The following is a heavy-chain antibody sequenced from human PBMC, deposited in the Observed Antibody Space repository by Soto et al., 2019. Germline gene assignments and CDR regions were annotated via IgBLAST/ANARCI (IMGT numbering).Heavy chain of an antibody. CDR3: AIENYDILTGYYDAFDI. Sequence: GGSLRLSCAASGLTFSSYSMNWVRQAPGKGLEWVSYISSSSSTIYYADSVKGRFTISRDNAKNSLYLQMNSLRAEDTAVYYCAIENYDILTGYYDAFDIWGQGTMVTVSS. J-gene: IGHJ3*02. D-gene: IGHD3-9*01. CDR1: GLTFSSYS. CDR2: ISSSSSTI. V-gene: IGHV3-48*04.